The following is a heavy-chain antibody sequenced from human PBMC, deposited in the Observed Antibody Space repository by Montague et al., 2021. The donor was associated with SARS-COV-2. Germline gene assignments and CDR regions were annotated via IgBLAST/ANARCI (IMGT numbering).Heavy chain of an antibody. CDR1: GFSLSTSGMC. CDR2: IDWVDDK. CDR3: ARIRRVDDYVWGSYRYAPFDY. V-gene: IGHV2-70*01. Sequence: PALVKPTQTLTLTCTFSGFSLSTSGMCVSWIRQPPGKALEWLALIDWVDDKYHSTSLKTRLTISKDTSKNQVVLTVTNMDPVDTATYYCARIRRVDDYVWGSYRYAPFDYWGQGTLVTASS. J-gene: IGHJ4*02. D-gene: IGHD3-16*02.